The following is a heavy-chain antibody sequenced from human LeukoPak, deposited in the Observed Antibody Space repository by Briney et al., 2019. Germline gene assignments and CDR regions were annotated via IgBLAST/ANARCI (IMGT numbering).Heavy chain of an antibody. Sequence: GRSLRLSCAASGFTFSSYWIHWVRQAPGKGLLWVSRVNTDGRSTSYADSVKGRFTISRDNAQDSLYLQMNSLRAEDTAVYYCARDRGYSNFDYGGQGTLVTVSS. D-gene: IGHD4-11*01. J-gene: IGHJ4*02. CDR1: GFTFSSYW. CDR3: ARDRGYSNFDY. V-gene: IGHV3-74*01. CDR2: VNTDGRST.